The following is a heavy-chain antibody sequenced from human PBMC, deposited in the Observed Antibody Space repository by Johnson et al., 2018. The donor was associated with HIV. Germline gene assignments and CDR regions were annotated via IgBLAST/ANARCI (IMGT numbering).Heavy chain of an antibody. CDR3: ARLERLGGLSRVLDI. D-gene: IGHD6-19*01. J-gene: IGHJ3*02. V-gene: IGHV3-11*04. Sequence: QVQLVESGGGLVKPGGSLRLSCAASGFTFSDYYMSWIRQAPGKGLEWVSYISYSASSMFYADSLQGRFTISRDNAKNSLYLQMNYLRVEDTAVYYCARLERLGGLSRVLDIGGQGT. CDR2: ISYSASSM. CDR1: GFTFSDYY.